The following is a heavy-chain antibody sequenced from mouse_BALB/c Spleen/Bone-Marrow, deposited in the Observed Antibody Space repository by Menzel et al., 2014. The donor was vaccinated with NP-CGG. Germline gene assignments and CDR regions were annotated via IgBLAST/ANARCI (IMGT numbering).Heavy chain of an antibody. V-gene: IGHV1-9*01. CDR3: ARGIDYYAMDY. CDR2: ILPGSGST. CDR1: GYTFSSYW. J-gene: IGHJ4*01. Sequence: VQLQQSGAELMKPGASVKISCKATGYTFSSYWIEWVKQRPGHGLEWIGEILPGSGSTNYSEKFKGKATFTADTSSNTAYMQLSSLTSEDSAVYYCARGIDYYAMDYWGQGTSVTVSS.